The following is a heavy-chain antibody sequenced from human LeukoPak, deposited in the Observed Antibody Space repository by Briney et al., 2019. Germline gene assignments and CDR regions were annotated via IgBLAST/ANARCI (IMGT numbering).Heavy chain of an antibody. CDR1: GCTFSSYG. CDR3: ARVSAGWLVRKPFDY. D-gene: IGHD6-19*01. Sequence: ASVKVSCKASGCTFSSYGISWVRQAPGQGLEWMGWINAYNGNTNYAQKLQGRVTMTTDTSTSTAYMELRSLRSDDTAVYYCARVSAGWLVRKPFDYWGQGTVVTVSS. V-gene: IGHV1-18*01. CDR2: INAYNGNT. J-gene: IGHJ4*02.